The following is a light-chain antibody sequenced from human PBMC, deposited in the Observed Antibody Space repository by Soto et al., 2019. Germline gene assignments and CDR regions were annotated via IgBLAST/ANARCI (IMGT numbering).Light chain of an antibody. CDR1: SGSVSTNYY. CDR2: DTN. J-gene: IGLJ2*01. Sequence: QTVVTQEPSFSVSPGGTVTLTCGLSSGSVSTNYYPSWYQQTPGQAPRTLIYDTNTRSSGVPDRFSGSILGNKAALTITGAQADDESDYYCMLYMGSGLSVFGGGTKLTVL. CDR3: MLYMGSGLSV. V-gene: IGLV8-61*01.